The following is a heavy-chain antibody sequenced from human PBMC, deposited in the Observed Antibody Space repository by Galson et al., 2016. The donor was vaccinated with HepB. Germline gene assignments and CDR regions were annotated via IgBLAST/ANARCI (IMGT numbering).Heavy chain of an antibody. J-gene: IGHJ4*02. CDR2: INPNGGRT. Sequence: SVKVSCKASGYSFTTSYMHWVRQAPGQGLEWMGMINPNGGRTRYPQKFQGRVTMTRDTSTSTVYMDLNSLRSEDTAVYYCARVVGRGVYDGRFDYWGQGILVTVSS. CDR3: ARVVGRGVYDGRFDY. D-gene: IGHD5/OR15-5a*01. CDR1: GYSFTTSY. V-gene: IGHV1-46*01.